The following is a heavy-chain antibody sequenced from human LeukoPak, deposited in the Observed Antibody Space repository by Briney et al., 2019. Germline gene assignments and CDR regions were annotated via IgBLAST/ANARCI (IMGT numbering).Heavy chain of an antibody. D-gene: IGHD2-8*01. CDR3: ANGYCTNGVCYPYYYHYMDV. Sequence: PGGSLRLSCAASGFTFSSYGMHWVRQAPGKGLEWVAFIRYDGSNKYYADSVKGRFTISRDNSKNTLYLQMNRLRAEDTAVYYCANGYCTNGVCYPYYYHYMDVWGKGTTVTVSS. CDR2: IRYDGSNK. V-gene: IGHV3-30*02. J-gene: IGHJ6*03. CDR1: GFTFSSYG.